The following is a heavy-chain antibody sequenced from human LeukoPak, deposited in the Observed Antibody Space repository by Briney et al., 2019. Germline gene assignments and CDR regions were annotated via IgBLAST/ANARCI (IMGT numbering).Heavy chain of an antibody. CDR2: ISYDGRNK. V-gene: IGHV3-30*04. CDR1: GFTFSSYA. D-gene: IGHD3-10*01. J-gene: IGHJ4*02. Sequence: GGSLRLSYAASGFTFSSYAMHWARQAPGKGLEWVAVISYDGRNKYYADSVKGRFSISRDNSKNTLYLQMNSLRAEDTAVYYCARDLSKPGDYWGQGTLVTVSS. CDR3: ARDLSKPGDY.